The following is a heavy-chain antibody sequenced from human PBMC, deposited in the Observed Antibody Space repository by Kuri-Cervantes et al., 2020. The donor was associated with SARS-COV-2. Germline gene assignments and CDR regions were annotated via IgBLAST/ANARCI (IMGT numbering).Heavy chain of an antibody. CDR1: GGTITSDGYS. J-gene: IGHJ5*02. D-gene: IGHD3-22*01. CDR3: ARVAGCVGSFCYYTNWFDH. Sequence: SCGVSGGTITSDGYSWSWIRQPPGKGLEFIGFIHASGSAYYNPSLQSRVTISVDRSKTQSPLTVISVTAADTAVYYCARVAGCVGSFCYYTNWFDHWGHGTLVTVSS. V-gene: IGHV4-30-2*01. CDR2: IHASGSA.